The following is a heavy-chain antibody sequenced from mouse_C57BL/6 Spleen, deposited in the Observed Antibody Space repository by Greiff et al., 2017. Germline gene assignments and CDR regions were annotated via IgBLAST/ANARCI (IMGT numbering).Heavy chain of an antibody. Sequence: QVQLQQPGAELVMPGASVKLSCKASGYTFTSYWMHWVKQRPGQGLEWIGEIDPSDSYTNYNQKFKGKSTLTVDKSSSTAYMQLSSLTSEDSAVYDCARRIYYGSSYGFAYWGQGTLVTVSA. J-gene: IGHJ3*01. CDR2: IDPSDSYT. D-gene: IGHD1-1*01. CDR1: GYTFTSYW. V-gene: IGHV1-69*01. CDR3: ARRIYYGSSYGFAY.